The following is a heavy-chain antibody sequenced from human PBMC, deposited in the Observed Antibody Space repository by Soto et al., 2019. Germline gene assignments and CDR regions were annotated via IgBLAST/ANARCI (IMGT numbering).Heavy chain of an antibody. CDR1: GFTFSSYA. V-gene: IGHV3-23*01. J-gene: IGHJ5*02. CDR3: ANKFLSCSGSYRGWFAP. Sequence: EVQLLESGGGLVQPGGSLRLSCAASGFTFSSYAMNWVRQAPGKGLEWVSIISGSGDSTYYADPVKGRVTISRDNAKNTLYLQMNSLSANYTAIYYCANKFLSCSGSYRGWFAPWGQGSLVTVSS. CDR2: ISGSGDST. D-gene: IGHD3-10*02.